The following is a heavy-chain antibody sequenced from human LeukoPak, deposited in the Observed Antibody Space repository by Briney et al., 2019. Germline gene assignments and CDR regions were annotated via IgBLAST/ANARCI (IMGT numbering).Heavy chain of an antibody. J-gene: IGHJ5*02. D-gene: IGHD1-26*01. CDR3: ARGALVGASSGNWFDP. Sequence: PSETLSLTCTVFGDSISFYCWSWIRQPPGKGLEWIGYIYYSGSTNYNPSLKSRVTISVDTSKNQFSLKLSSVTAADTAVYYCARGALVGASSGNWFDPWGQGTLVTVSS. CDR2: IYYSGST. V-gene: IGHV4-59*01. CDR1: GDSISFYC.